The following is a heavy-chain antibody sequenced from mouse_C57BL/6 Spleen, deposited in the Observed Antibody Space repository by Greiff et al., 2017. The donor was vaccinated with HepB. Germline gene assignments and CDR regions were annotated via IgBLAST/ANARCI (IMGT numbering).Heavy chain of an antibody. CDR1: GYTFTSYW. CDR3: AREGYSNYGSYFDY. J-gene: IGHJ2*01. V-gene: IGHV1-59*01. D-gene: IGHD2-5*01. CDR2: IDPSDSYT. Sequence: QVQLQQPGAELVRPGPSVKLSCKASGYTFTSYWMHWVKQRPGQGLEWIGVIDPSDSYTNYNQKFKGKATLTVDTSSSTAYMQLSSLTSEDSAVYYCAREGYSNYGSYFDYWGQGTTLTVSS.